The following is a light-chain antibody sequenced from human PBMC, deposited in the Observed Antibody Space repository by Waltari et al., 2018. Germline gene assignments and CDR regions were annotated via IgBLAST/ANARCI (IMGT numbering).Light chain of an antibody. CDR3: QQSYSTPFT. Sequence: DIQMTQSPSSLSASVGDRVTITCRASTSISSYLNWYQQKPGKAPKLLIYAASSLQSGVPSSFSGSGSGTDFTLTISSLQPEDFATYYCQQSYSTPFTFGPGTKVDIK. CDR1: TSISSY. CDR2: AAS. J-gene: IGKJ3*01. V-gene: IGKV1-39*01.